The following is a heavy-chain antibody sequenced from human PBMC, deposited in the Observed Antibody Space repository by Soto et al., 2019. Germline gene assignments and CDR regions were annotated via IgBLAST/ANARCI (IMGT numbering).Heavy chain of an antibody. D-gene: IGHD6-19*01. Sequence: PSETLSLTCTVSGGSISSYDWSWIRQPPGKGLEWIGYIYYSGSTNYNPSLKSRVTISVDTSKNQFSLKLSSVTAADMAVYYCARHVESSGWTLDYWGQGTLVTVSS. CDR1: GGSISSYD. V-gene: IGHV4-59*08. J-gene: IGHJ4*02. CDR2: IYYSGST. CDR3: ARHVESSGWTLDY.